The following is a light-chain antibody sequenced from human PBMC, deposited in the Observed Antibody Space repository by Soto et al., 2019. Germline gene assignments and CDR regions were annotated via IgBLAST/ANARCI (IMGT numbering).Light chain of an antibody. J-gene: IGLJ2*01. CDR3: SSYTSTNTYVV. V-gene: IGLV2-14*01. CDR2: EVS. CDR1: SSDVGGYNY. Sequence: QSVLTQPASVSGSPGQSITISCTGTSSDVGGYNYVSWYQQHPGKAPKLMIYEVSNRPSGVSSRFSGSKSGNTASLTISGLQAEDEADYYCSSYTSTNTYVVLGGGTKVTVL.